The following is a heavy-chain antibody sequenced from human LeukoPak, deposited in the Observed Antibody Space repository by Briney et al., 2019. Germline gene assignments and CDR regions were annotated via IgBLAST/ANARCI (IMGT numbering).Heavy chain of an antibody. CDR2: ISGSGGST. V-gene: IGHV3-23*01. CDR3: AKWDYYFDY. CDR1: GFTFSSYG. D-gene: IGHD1-26*01. J-gene: IGHJ4*02. Sequence: PGGSLRLSCAASGFTFSSYGMHWVRQAPGKGLEWVSAISGSGGSTYYVDSVKGRFTISRDNSKNTLYLQMNSLRAEDTAVYYCAKWDYYFDYWGQGTLVTVSS.